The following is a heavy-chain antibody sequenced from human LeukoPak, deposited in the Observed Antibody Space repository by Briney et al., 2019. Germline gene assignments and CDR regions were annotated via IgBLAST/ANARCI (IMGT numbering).Heavy chain of an antibody. V-gene: IGHV4-59*01. D-gene: IGHD3-3*01. CDR1: GGSISSYY. CDR3: ARELRFLEWGYYYYYMDV. Sequence: KPSETLSLTCTVSGGSISSYYWSWIRQPPGKGLEWIGYIYYSGSTNYNPSLKSRVTISVDTSKNQFSLKLSSVTAADTAVYYCARELRFLEWGYYYYYMDVWGKGTTVTVSS. J-gene: IGHJ6*03. CDR2: IYYSGST.